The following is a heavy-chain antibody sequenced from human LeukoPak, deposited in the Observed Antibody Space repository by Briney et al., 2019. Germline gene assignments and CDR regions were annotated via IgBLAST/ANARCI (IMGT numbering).Heavy chain of an antibody. V-gene: IGHV3-74*01. CDR1: GFTFRSYW. CDR3: ARQWEQPGAYYMDV. J-gene: IGHJ6*03. D-gene: IGHD1-26*01. Sequence: PGGSLRLSCAASGFTFRSYWMHWVRQAPGKGLVCVSRISSDGSSTIYADSVKGRFTMSRENAYNTLYLQMNSLRGEDTAVYYCARQWEQPGAYYMDVWGKGTTVTVSS. CDR2: ISSDGSST.